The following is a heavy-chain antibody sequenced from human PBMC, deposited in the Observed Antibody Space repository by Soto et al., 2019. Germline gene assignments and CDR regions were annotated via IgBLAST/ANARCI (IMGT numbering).Heavy chain of an antibody. Sequence: SETLSLTCTVSGGSISSYYWSWIRRPPGKGLEWIGYIYYSGSTNYNPSLKSRVNISVDTSKNQFSLKLSSVTAADTAVYYCARTYSSGWYGNFDYWGQGTLVTVSS. V-gene: IGHV4-59*08. D-gene: IGHD6-19*01. CDR1: GGSISSYY. CDR3: ARTYSSGWYGNFDY. J-gene: IGHJ4*02. CDR2: IYYSGST.